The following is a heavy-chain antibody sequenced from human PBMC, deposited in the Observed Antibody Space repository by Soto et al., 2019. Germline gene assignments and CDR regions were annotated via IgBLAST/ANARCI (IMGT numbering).Heavy chain of an antibody. J-gene: IGHJ4*02. Sequence: QVQLQESGPGLVKPSQTLSLTCTVSGGSISSGGYYWSWIRQHPGKGLEWIGYIYYSGSTYYSPSLKSRVTISLDPSKNQSSLKLSSVTAADTAVYYCARVFCVGNCDPNYWGQGTLLTVSS. V-gene: IGHV4-31*03. CDR1: GGSISSGGYY. CDR3: ARVFCVGNCDPNY. D-gene: IGHD2-21*02. CDR2: IYYSGST.